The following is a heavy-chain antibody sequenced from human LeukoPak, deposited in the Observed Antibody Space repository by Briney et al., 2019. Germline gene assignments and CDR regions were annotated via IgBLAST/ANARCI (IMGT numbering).Heavy chain of an antibody. CDR1: GFTFSSYG. CDR3: AKSTRAVMAMMDV. Sequence: GGSLRLSCAASGFTFSSYGMSWVRQAPGKGLEWVSAISGSGGSTYYADSVKGRFTISRDNAKNSLYLQMNSLRAEDTAVYFCAKSTRAVMAMMDVWGKGTTVTVSS. V-gene: IGHV3-23*01. D-gene: IGHD3-16*01. CDR2: ISGSGGST. J-gene: IGHJ6*04.